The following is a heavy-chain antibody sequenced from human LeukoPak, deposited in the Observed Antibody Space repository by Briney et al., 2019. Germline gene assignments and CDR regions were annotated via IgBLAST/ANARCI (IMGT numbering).Heavy chain of an antibody. CDR1: GYSFTNYD. CDR2: MNPKSGDT. V-gene: IGHV1-8*03. J-gene: IGHJ4*02. CDR3: ARSDSSGWIYYFDY. Sequence: ASVKVSCKASGYSFTNYDINWVRQATGQGLEWMGWMNPKSGDTGYSQKFQGRVFITRDTSINTAYMELSSLGSDDTAVYYCARSDSSGWIYYFDYWGQGTLVTVSS. D-gene: IGHD6-19*01.